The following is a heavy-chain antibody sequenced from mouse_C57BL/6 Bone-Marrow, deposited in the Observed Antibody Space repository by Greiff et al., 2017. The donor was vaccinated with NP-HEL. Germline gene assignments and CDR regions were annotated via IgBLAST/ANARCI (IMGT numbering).Heavy chain of an antibody. Sequence: VQLQQPGAELVKPGASVKLSCKASGYTFTSYWMHWVKQRPGQGLEWIGMIHPNSGSTNYNEKFKSKATLTVDKSSSTAYMQLSSLTSEDSAVYYCARPGYDRGYAMDYWGQGTSVTVSS. D-gene: IGHD2-2*01. CDR2: IHPNSGST. J-gene: IGHJ4*01. V-gene: IGHV1-64*01. CDR3: ARPGYDRGYAMDY. CDR1: GYTFTSYW.